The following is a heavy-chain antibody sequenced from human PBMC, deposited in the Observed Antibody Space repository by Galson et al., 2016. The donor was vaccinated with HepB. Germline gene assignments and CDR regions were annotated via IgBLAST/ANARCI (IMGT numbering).Heavy chain of an antibody. D-gene: IGHD3-22*01. CDR1: GFTFSSYA. Sequence: SLRLSCAASGFTFSSYALNWVRQAPGKGLEWVSYIGSRSSPIHYADSVKGRFTISRDNAKNSLDLQMNSLRDEDTAVYYCARVDEGYYYLIDYWGQGTLVTVSS. J-gene: IGHJ4*02. V-gene: IGHV3-48*02. CDR3: ARVDEGYYYLIDY. CDR2: IGSRSSPI.